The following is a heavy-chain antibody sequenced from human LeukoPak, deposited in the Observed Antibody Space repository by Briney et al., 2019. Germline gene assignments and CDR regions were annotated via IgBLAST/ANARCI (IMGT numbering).Heavy chain of an antibody. Sequence: GGSLRLSCTASGFTFSSYEMNWVRQTPGKGLEWLSYISGSGSTIYYADSLKGRFTVSRDNAKKSPYLQMNSLRAEDTAVYYCARVFAAACDYWGQGTLVTVSS. J-gene: IGHJ4*02. D-gene: IGHD6-13*01. V-gene: IGHV3-48*03. CDR1: GFTFSSYE. CDR3: ARVFAAACDY. CDR2: ISGSGSTI.